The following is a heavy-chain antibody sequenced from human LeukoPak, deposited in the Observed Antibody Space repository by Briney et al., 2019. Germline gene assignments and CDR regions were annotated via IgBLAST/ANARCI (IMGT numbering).Heavy chain of an antibody. Sequence: PGGSLRLSCAASGLTFRNAWMNWVRQAPGKGLEWVARIKSKIDGGTADYAAPVKGRITISRDDSKNMLYLQINSLKADDTALYYCTTRTWADGFDIWGQGTMVTVSS. CDR2: IKSKIDGGTA. D-gene: IGHD2-2*01. CDR3: TTRTWADGFDI. J-gene: IGHJ3*02. V-gene: IGHV3-15*01. CDR1: GLTFRNAW.